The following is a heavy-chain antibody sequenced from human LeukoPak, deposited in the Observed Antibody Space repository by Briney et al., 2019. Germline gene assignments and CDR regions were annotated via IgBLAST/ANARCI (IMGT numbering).Heavy chain of an antibody. Sequence: GGSLRLSCTASGFTLTNDWMHWVRQVPGKGLEWVSRVNTYGTNTNYADSVRGRFTISRDNAKNTLYLQMDSLRAEDSAIYYCAREFSPEDAFDLWGQGTRVTVSS. V-gene: IGHV3-74*01. CDR3: AREFSPEDAFDL. CDR2: VNTYGTNT. D-gene: IGHD1-14*01. J-gene: IGHJ3*01. CDR1: GFTLTNDW.